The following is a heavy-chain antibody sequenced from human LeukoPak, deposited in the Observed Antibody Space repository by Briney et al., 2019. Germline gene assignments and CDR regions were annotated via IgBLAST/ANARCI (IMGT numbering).Heavy chain of an antibody. CDR3: ARDHYSGYDGGSYYYMDV. CDR2: MNPNSGNT. D-gene: IGHD5-12*01. CDR1: GYTFTSYD. V-gene: IGHV1-8*01. J-gene: IGHJ6*03. Sequence: ASVKVSCKASGYTFTSYDINWVRQATGQGLEWMGWMNPNSGNTGYAQKFQGRVTMTRNTSISTAYMELSSLRSEDTAVYYCARDHYSGYDGGSYYYMDVWGKGTAVTISS.